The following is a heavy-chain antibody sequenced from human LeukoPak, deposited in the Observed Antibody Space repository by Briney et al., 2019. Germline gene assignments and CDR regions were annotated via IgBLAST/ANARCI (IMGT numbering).Heavy chain of an antibody. CDR3: ARVKGRFGELWYYFDY. CDR2: INPNSGGT. D-gene: IGHD3-10*01. Sequence: GSVKVSCKASGYTFTGYYMHWVRQAPGQGLEWMGWINPNSGGTNYAQKFQGRVTMTRDTSISTAYMGLSRLRSDDTAVYYCARVKGRFGELWYYFDYWGQGT. J-gene: IGHJ4*02. V-gene: IGHV1-2*02. CDR1: GYTFTGYY.